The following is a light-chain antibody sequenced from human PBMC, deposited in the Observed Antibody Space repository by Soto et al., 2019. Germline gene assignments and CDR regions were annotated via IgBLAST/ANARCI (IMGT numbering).Light chain of an antibody. CDR3: QQSYRVPPT. Sequence: DVQMTQSPSSLSASVGDRVTITSRASQRIRTSLNWYQQKPGKAPKFLIYDASSLQSEVPSRFSGSGSGTDFTLTISNLQPEDFATYYCQQSYRVPPTFGQGTKLEI. CDR1: QRIRTS. J-gene: IGKJ2*01. V-gene: IGKV1-39*01. CDR2: DAS.